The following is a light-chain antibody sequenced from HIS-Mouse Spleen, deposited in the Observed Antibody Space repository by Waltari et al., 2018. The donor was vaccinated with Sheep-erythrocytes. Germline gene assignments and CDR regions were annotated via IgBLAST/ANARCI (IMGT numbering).Light chain of an antibody. V-gene: IGLV2-14*03. CDR2: DVS. Sequence: QSALTQPASVSGSPGQSITISCTGTSSDVGGYNYVSWYQQHPGKPPKLMIYDVSNRPSGVVNRFSGSKSGNTASLTISGLQAEDEADYYCSSYTSSSSYVFGTGTKVTVL. J-gene: IGLJ1*01. CDR3: SSYTSSSSYV. CDR1: SSDVGGYNY.